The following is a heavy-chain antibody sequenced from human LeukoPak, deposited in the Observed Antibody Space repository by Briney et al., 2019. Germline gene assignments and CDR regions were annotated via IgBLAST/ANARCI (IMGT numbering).Heavy chain of an antibody. V-gene: IGHV1-2*02. J-gene: IGHJ5*02. CDR3: ARDRTRVTGLINNWFDP. CDR2: INPNSGGT. CDR1: GYTFTGYY. D-gene: IGHD3-10*01. Sequence: GASVKVSCKASGYTFTGYYMHWVRQAPGQGLEWMGWINPNSGGTNYAQKFQGRVTMTRDTSISTAYMELSRLRSDDTAVYYCARDRTRVTGLINNWFDPWGQGTLVTVSS.